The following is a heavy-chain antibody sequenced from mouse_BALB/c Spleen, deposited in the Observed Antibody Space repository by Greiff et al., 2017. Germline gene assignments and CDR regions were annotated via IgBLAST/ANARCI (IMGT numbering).Heavy chain of an antibody. V-gene: IGHV1-55*01. CDR3: ARGGNSDY. J-gene: IGHJ2*01. CDR1: GYNFTSYW. CDR2: IYPGSGST. Sequence: QVQLQQSGAELVKPGTSVKLSCKASGYNFTSYWINWVKLRPGQGLEWIGDIYPGSGSTNYNEKFKSKATLTVDTSSSTAYMQLSSLASEDSALYYCARGGNSDYWGQGTTLTVSS.